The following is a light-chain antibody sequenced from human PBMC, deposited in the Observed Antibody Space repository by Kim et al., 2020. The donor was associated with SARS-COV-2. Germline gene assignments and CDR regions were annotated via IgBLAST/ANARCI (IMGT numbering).Light chain of an antibody. CDR2: KAS. CDR3: QQSNSYSLT. CDR1: QSISSW. V-gene: IGKV1-5*03. J-gene: IGKJ4*01. Sequence: DIQMTQSPSTLSASVGDRVTITCRASQSISSWLAWYQQKPGKAPKLLIYKASSLEGGVPSRFSGSGSGTEFTLTISSLQPDDFATYYCQQSNSYSLTFGGGTKV.